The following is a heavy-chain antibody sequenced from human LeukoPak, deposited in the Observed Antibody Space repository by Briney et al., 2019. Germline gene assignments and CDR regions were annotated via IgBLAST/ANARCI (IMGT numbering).Heavy chain of an antibody. J-gene: IGHJ5*02. Sequence: PSETLSLTCAVYGGSFSDYYWSWIRQPPGKGLEWIGEINDSGSTKYNPSLKSRVTISIDTSKNQFSLKLSPVTAADTAVYYCARGRTNWFDPWGQGTLVTVSS. D-gene: IGHD1/OR15-1a*01. CDR3: ARGRTNWFDP. CDR2: INDSGST. CDR1: GGSFSDYY. V-gene: IGHV4-34*01.